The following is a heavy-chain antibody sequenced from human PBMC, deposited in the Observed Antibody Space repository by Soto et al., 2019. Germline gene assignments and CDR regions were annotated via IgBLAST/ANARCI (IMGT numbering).Heavy chain of an antibody. J-gene: IGHJ6*02. Sequence: QVQLVESGGGVVQPGRSLRLSCAASGFTFSSYGMHWVRQAPGKGLEWVAVISYDGSNKYYADSVKGRFTISRDNSKNTLYLQMNSLRAEDTAVYYCAKDQMRGYCSSTSCEDYYYGMDVWGQGTTVTVSS. CDR1: GFTFSSYG. D-gene: IGHD2-2*01. CDR2: ISYDGSNK. V-gene: IGHV3-30*18. CDR3: AKDQMRGYCSSTSCEDYYYGMDV.